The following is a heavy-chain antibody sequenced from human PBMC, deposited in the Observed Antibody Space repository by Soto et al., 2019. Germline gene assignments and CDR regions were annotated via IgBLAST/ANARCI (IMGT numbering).Heavy chain of an antibody. Sequence: ASVKVSCQTSRYTFTGYYMHWVRQAPGQGLEWMGWINPNSGGTNYAQKFQGWVTMTRDTSISTAYMELSRLRSDDTAVYYCARVAGTPGDWFDPWGQGTLVTVSS. V-gene: IGHV1-2*04. CDR3: ARVAGTPGDWFDP. CDR2: INPNSGGT. CDR1: RYTFTGYY. J-gene: IGHJ5*02. D-gene: IGHD1-1*01.